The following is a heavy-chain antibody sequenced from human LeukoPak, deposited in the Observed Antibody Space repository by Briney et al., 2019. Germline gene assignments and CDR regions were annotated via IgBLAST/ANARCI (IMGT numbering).Heavy chain of an antibody. CDR3: ASRALEDCGRATCYNPFDY. CDR1: GFTFSSYA. CDR2: ISGSGGST. V-gene: IGHV3-23*01. J-gene: IGHJ4*02. Sequence: QPGGSLRLSCAASGFTFSSYAMSWVRQAPGKGLEWVSAISGSGGSTYYTDSVKGRFTISRDNSRNTLYLQMNSLRAEDTAVYFCASRALEDCGRATCYNPFDYWGQGTLVTVSS. D-gene: IGHD2-21*01.